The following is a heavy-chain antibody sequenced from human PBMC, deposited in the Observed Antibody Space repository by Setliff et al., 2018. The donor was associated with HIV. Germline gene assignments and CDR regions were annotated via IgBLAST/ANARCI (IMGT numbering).Heavy chain of an antibody. V-gene: IGHV3-23*05. CDR3: VKDAYSTGKPGIS. J-gene: IGHJ4*02. CDR2: VSNTGRRT. D-gene: IGHD2-8*02. Sequence: GGSLRLSCAASTFSVSEYAMSWVRQAPGKGLEWVSAVSNTGRRTFYADPVKGRFTISKDNFENVVYLQMNSLRVDDTAVYYCVKDAYSTGKPGISWGQGTQVTVSS. CDR1: TFSVSEYA.